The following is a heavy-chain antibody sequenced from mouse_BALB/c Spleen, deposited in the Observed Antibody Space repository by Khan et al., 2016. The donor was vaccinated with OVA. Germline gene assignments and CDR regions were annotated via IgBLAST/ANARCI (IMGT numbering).Heavy chain of an antibody. CDR1: GYSITSGYG. CDR2: ISYSGST. Sequence: EVQLQESGPGLVKPSQSLSLTCTVTGYSITSGYGWNWIRQFPGNKLEWMGYISYSGSTNYNPPLKSRIPTTRDTSKNQFFLQLNSVTTEDTATYYCARTARIKYWGEGTTLTVSS. D-gene: IGHD1-2*01. J-gene: IGHJ2*01. CDR3: ARTARIKY. V-gene: IGHV3-2*02.